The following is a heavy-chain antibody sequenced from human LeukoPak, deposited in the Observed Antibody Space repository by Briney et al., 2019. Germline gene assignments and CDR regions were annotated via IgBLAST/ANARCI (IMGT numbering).Heavy chain of an antibody. D-gene: IGHD6-19*01. Sequence: GASVKVSCKASGYTFTGYYMHWVRQAPGQGLEWMGWINPNSGGTNYAQKFQGRVTMSRATSISTAYMDLSRLRSDDTAVYYCARDLDSSGWSHFQHWGQGTLVTVSS. CDR2: INPNSGGT. V-gene: IGHV1-2*02. CDR3: ARDLDSSGWSHFQH. CDR1: GYTFTGYY. J-gene: IGHJ1*01.